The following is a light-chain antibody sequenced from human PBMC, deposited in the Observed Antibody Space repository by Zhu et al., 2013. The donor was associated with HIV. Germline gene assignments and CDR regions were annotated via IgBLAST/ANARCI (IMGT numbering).Light chain of an antibody. J-gene: IGKJ4*01. V-gene: IGKV1-9*01. Sequence: DIQLTQSPSFLSASVGDRVTITCRASQGIDTSLGWYQQKPGRAPNLLIYAASTLQSGVPSRFSGSGSGTEFTLTINGLQPEDFATYYCQQYNSYPLTFGGGTKVEI. CDR1: QGIDTS. CDR2: AAS. CDR3: QQYNSYPLT.